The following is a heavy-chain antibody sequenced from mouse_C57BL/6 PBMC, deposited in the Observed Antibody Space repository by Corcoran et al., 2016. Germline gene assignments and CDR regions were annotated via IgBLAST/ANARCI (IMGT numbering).Heavy chain of an antibody. CDR1: GYTFTDYY. D-gene: IGHD1-1*01. J-gene: IGHJ4*01. CDR2: IFPGSGST. V-gene: IGHV1-75*01. Sequence: QVQLQQSGPELVKPGASVKISCKASGYTFTDYYINWVKQRPGQGLEWIGWIFPGSGSTNYNEKFKGKATFTADTSSNTAYMQLSSLTTEDSAIYYCARCYYGSWVDYWGQGTSVTVSS. CDR3: ARCYYGSWVDY.